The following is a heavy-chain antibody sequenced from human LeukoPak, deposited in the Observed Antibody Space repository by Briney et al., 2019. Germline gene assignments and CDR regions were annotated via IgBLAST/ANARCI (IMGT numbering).Heavy chain of an antibody. CDR2: IYYSGST. J-gene: IGHJ4*02. V-gene: IGHV4-59*12. D-gene: IGHD6-6*01. CDR3: ARGLSRRSSSFGDY. CDR1: GGSISSYY. Sequence: PSETLSLTCTVSGGSISSYYWSWIRQPPGKGLEWIGYIYYSGSTNYNPSLKSRVTISVDTSKNQFSLKLSSVTAADTAVYYCARGLSRRSSSFGDYWGQGTLVTVSS.